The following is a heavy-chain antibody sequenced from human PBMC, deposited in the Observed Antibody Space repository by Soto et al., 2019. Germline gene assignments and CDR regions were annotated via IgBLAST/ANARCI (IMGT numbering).Heavy chain of an antibody. CDR3: ASSSGYPP. Sequence: EVQLVESGGGLVQPGGSLRVSCAASGFTFSSYSMNWVRQAPGKGLEWVSYISSSSSPIYYADSVKGRFSISRDNAKNSLYLQMNSLRADDPAVYYCASSSGYPPWGQGTLVTVSS. CDR2: ISSSSSPI. J-gene: IGHJ5*02. D-gene: IGHD5-12*01. CDR1: GFTFSSYS. V-gene: IGHV3-48*01.